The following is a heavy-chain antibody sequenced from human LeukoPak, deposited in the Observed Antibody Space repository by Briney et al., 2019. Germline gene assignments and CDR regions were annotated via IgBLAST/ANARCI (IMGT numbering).Heavy chain of an antibody. D-gene: IGHD6-19*01. Sequence: GGSLRLSCAASGFTFNTYDMHWVRQAPGMGLEYVSGVTFNGGSTNYANSVKGRFTISRDNSKNTLYLQMGSLRGEGMAVYYCASSSGRLGIDYWGQGTLVTVSS. CDR3: ASSSGRLGIDY. J-gene: IGHJ4*02. CDR1: GFTFNTYD. CDR2: VTFNGGST. V-gene: IGHV3-64*01.